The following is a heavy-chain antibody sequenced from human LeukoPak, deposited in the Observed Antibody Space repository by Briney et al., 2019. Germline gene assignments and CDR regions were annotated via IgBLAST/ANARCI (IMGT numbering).Heavy chain of an antibody. CDR2: IIPIFGTA. D-gene: IGHD3-3*01. Sequence: ASVKVSCKASGGTFSSYAISWVRQAPGQGLEWMGGIIPIFGTANYAQKFQGRVTITTDESTSTAYMELSSLRSEDTAVYYCASALRFLEWLSLQNDAFDIWGQGTMVTVSS. V-gene: IGHV1-69*05. CDR3: ASALRFLEWLSLQNDAFDI. J-gene: IGHJ3*02. CDR1: GGTFSSYA.